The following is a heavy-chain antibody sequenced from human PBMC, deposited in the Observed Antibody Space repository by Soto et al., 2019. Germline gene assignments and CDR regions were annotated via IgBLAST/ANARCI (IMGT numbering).Heavy chain of an antibody. D-gene: IGHD6-13*01. CDR2: IYYSGST. CDR3: ARDLAAAGKRTNWFDP. J-gene: IGHJ5*02. CDR1: GGSISSGGFY. V-gene: IGHV4-31*03. Sequence: PSETLSLTCTVSGGSISSGGFYWSWIRQHPGKGLEWIGYIYYSGSTYYNPSLKSRVTISVDTSKNQFSLKLSSVTAADTAVYYCARDLAAAGKRTNWFDPWGQGTLVTVSS.